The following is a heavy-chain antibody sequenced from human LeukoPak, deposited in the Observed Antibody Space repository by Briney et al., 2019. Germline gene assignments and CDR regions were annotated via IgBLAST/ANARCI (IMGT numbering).Heavy chain of an antibody. CDR2: INHSGST. Sequence: PSETLSLTCAVYGASFSGYSSSWIRQPPGKGLEWIGEINHSGSTNYNPSLKSRVTISVDTSKNQFSLKLSSVTAADTAVYYCARCGNWNYRHYFDYWGQGTLVTVSS. J-gene: IGHJ4*02. CDR1: GASFSGYS. V-gene: IGHV4-34*01. D-gene: IGHD1-7*01. CDR3: ARCGNWNYRHYFDY.